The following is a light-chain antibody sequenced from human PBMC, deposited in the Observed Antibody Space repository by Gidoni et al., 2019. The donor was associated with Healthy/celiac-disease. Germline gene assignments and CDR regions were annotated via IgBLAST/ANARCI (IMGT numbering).Light chain of an antibody. CDR3: CSYAGSMV. CDR2: EGS. Sequence: QSALTQPAPASGSPGQSITISCTGTSSDVGSYNLVSWYQQHPGKAPKLMIYEGSKRPSGVSNRFSGSKSGNTASLTISGLQAEDEADYYCCSYAGSMVFGGGTKLTVL. CDR1: SSDVGSYNL. J-gene: IGLJ2*01. V-gene: IGLV2-23*01.